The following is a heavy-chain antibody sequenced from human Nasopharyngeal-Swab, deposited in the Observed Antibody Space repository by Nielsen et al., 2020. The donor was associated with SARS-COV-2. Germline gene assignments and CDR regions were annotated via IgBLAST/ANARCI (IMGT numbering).Heavy chain of an antibody. D-gene: IGHD3-16*01. V-gene: IGHV4-59*01. J-gene: IGHJ2*01. CDR1: GDSIVSYY. CDR3: ARPGGSGDPYWYFDL. CDR2: MYYSGST. Sequence: SNTLSLTCSHSGDSIVSYYWSWIPQPPGKGLEWIGYMYYSGSTSHNPSRKSRVTISVDTSKNQISLKLTSVTAADTAVYYCARPGGSGDPYWYFDLWGRGTLVTVSS.